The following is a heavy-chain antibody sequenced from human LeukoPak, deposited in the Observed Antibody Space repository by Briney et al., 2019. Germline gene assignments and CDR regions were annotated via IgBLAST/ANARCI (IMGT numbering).Heavy chain of an antibody. V-gene: IGHV4-34*01. CDR1: GGSFSGYY. J-gene: IGHJ6*03. D-gene: IGHD3-3*01. Sequence: SETLSLTCAVCGGSFSGYYWSWIRQPPGKGLEWIGEINHSGSTNYNPSLKSRVTISVDTSKNQFSLKLSSVTAADTAVYYCARVATYYDFWSGYRDRYYYMDVWGKGTTVTVSS. CDR3: ARVATYYDFWSGYRDRYYYMDV. CDR2: INHSGST.